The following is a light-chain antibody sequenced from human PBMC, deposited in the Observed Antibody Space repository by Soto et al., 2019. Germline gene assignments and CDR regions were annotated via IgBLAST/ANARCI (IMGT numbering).Light chain of an antibody. CDR3: QQYNSYSFET. CDR2: DAS. V-gene: IGKV1-5*01. Sequence: DIQMTQSPSTLSASVGDRVTITCRASQSISSWLAWYQQKPGKAPKLLIYDASSLESGVPSRFSGSGSGTEFTLTISSLQPDDFATYYCQQYNSYSFETFGQGPKVEIK. CDR1: QSISSW. J-gene: IGKJ1*01.